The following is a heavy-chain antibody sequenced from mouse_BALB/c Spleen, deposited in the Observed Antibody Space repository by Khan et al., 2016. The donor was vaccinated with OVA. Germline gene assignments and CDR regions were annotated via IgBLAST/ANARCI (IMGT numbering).Heavy chain of an antibody. CDR2: INTYTGEP. V-gene: IGHV9-3-1*01. Sequence: QIQLVQSGPELKKPGETVKISCKASGYTFTNYGMNWVKQTPGQGFKWMGWINTYTGEPTYVDDFKGRFAFSLETSASTAYLQINNLKNEDTATYFCARPPYFSYVMVYWGQGTSVTVSS. D-gene: IGHD2-10*01. CDR1: GYTFTNYG. CDR3: ARPPYFSYVMVY. J-gene: IGHJ4*01.